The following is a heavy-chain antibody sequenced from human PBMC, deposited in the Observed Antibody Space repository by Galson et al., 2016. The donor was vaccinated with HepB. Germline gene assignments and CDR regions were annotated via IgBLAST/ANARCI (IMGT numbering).Heavy chain of an antibody. CDR3: ARSYLLGRGFGS. D-gene: IGHD7-27*01. CDR2: TYYRSDWCS. Sequence: CAISGDSVFNNNAGWNWVRQSPSRGLEWLGRTYYRSDWCSDYADSLKGRITINPDTSKNHFSLHLDSVTPEDTAVYYCARSYLLGRGFGSWGQGTLVTVSS. J-gene: IGHJ4*02. CDR1: GDSVFNNNAG. V-gene: IGHV6-1*01.